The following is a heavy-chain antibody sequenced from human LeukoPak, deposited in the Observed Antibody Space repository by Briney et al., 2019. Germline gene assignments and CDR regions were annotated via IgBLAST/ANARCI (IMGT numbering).Heavy chain of an antibody. CDR1: GFTFSSYS. J-gene: IGHJ4*02. V-gene: IGHV3-30*02. D-gene: IGHD6-6*01. Sequence: GGSLRLSCAASGFTFSSYSMNWVRQAPGKGLEWVAFIRYDGSNKYYADSVKGRFTISRDNSKNTLYLQMNSLRAEDTAVYYCAKDVSIAAPYFDYWGQGTLVTVSS. CDR2: IRYDGSNK. CDR3: AKDVSIAAPYFDY.